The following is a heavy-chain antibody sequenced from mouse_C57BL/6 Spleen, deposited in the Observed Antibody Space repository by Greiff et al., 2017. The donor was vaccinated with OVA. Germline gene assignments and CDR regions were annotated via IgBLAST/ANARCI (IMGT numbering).Heavy chain of an antibody. J-gene: IGHJ4*01. V-gene: IGHV5-17*01. CDR1: GFTFSDYG. CDR2: ISSGSSTI. D-gene: IGHD4-1*01. Sequence: DVMLVESGGGLVKPGGSLKLSCAASGFTFSDYGMHWVRQAPEKGLEWVAYISSGSSTIYYADTVKGRFTISRDNAKTTLFLQMTSLRSEDTAMYYCAGVLWDGDYAMDDWGQGTSVTVSS. CDR3: AGVLWDGDYAMDD.